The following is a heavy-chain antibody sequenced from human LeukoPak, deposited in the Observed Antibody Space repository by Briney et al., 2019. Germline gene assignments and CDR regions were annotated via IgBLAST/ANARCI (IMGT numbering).Heavy chain of an antibody. CDR2: IYYSGST. CDR1: GGSISSHY. V-gene: IGHV4-59*11. J-gene: IGHJ4*02. CDR3: ARDRPEYCSGGSCYGSYFDY. Sequence: SETLSLTCTVSGGSISSHYWSWIRQPPGKGLEWLGYIYYSGSTNYNPSLKSRVTISVDTSKNQFSLKLSSVTAADTAVYYCARDRPEYCSGGSCYGSYFDYWGQGTLVTVSS. D-gene: IGHD2-15*01.